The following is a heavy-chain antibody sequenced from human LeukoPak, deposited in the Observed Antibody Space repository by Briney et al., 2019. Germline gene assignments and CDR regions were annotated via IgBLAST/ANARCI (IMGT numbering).Heavy chain of an antibody. Sequence: SVKLSCTASGATVTSYAISWVRHARGQGREWRGRMITILGIANYAQKFQGRVTITADKSTSTAYMELSSLRSEDTAVYYCARDFSGYDLYYYYYGMDVWGQGTTVTVSS. J-gene: IGHJ6*02. CDR1: GATVTSYA. CDR3: ARDFSGYDLYYYYYGMDV. CDR2: MITILGIA. V-gene: IGHV1-69*04. D-gene: IGHD5-12*01.